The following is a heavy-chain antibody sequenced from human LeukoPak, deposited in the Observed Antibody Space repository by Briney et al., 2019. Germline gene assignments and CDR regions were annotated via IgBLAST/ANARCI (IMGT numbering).Heavy chain of an antibody. CDR3: AKGNYFDC. Sequence: PGRSLRLSCAASGFTFDDYAMHWVRQAPGKGLEWVSGISWDSAGIGYADSVEGRFTISRDNAKNSLYLQMNSLRAEDTALYYCAKGNYFDCWGQGTLVTVSS. V-gene: IGHV3-9*01. CDR2: ISWDSAGI. CDR1: GFTFDDYA. J-gene: IGHJ4*02.